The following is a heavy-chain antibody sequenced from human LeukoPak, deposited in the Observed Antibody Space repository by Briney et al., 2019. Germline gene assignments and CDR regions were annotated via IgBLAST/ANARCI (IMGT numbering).Heavy chain of an antibody. CDR2: MNPNSGNA. D-gene: IGHD3-10*01. V-gene: IGHV1-8*01. CDR3: ARDGSGTYWAYYNWFDP. J-gene: IGHJ5*02. CDR1: GYTFTSYD. Sequence: GASVKVSCKASGYTFTSYDINWVRQATGQGFEWMGWMNPNSGNAGYAQKFQGRVTMTRNTSISTAYMELSNLRPEDTAVYYCARDGSGTYWAYYNWFDPWGQGTLVTVSS.